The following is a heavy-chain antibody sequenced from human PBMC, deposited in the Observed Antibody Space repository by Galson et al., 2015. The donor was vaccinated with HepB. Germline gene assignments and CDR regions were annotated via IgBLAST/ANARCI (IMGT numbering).Heavy chain of an antibody. CDR1: GGSINSYY. D-gene: IGHD3-10*01. CDR2: IYHSGYT. V-gene: IGHV4-59*01. Sequence: SETLSLTCTVSGGSINSYYWSWIRQAPGKGLEWIGYIYHSGYTNYNPSLKSRVTISIDTSKNHFSLKSISMTAADTAVYYCARAGYRGWFDSWGQGTLVTVSS. J-gene: IGHJ5*01. CDR3: ARAGYRGWFDS.